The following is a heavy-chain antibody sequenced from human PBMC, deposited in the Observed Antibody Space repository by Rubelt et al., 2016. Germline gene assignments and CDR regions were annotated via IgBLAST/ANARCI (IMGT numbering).Heavy chain of an antibody. Sequence: QVQLQESGPGLVKPSETLSLTCAVYGGSFSGYYWSWIRQPPGKGLEWIGEINHSGSTNYNPSLKSRVTISVDTSKNQFSLKLSSVTAADTAVYYCARADVVVGGVYYYYYYGMDVWGQGTTVTVSS. V-gene: IGHV4-34*01. CDR2: INHSGST. J-gene: IGHJ6*02. CDR3: ARADVVVGGVYYYYYYGMDV. D-gene: IGHD2-15*01. CDR1: GGSFSGYY.